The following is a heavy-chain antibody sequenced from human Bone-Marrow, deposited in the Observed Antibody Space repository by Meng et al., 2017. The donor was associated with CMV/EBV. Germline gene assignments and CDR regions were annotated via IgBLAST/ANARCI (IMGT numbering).Heavy chain of an antibody. CDR1: GFTFDDYG. D-gene: IGHD3-3*01. J-gene: IGHJ4*02. CDR3: ARGEWSHFDY. V-gene: IGHV3-20*04. Sequence: GESLKISCAASGFTFDDYGMTWVRQAPGKGLEWVSGIRWNGDTTGYTDSVKGRFTISRDNAKNSLYLQMNSLRAEDTAVYYCARGEWSHFDYWGQGTLVTVSS. CDR2: IRWNGDTT.